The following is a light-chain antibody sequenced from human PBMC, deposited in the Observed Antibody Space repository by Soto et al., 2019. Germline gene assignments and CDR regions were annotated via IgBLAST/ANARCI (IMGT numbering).Light chain of an antibody. CDR1: QSISSY. CDR2: YAS. Sequence: EAVLTQSAATLSLSPGERATLSCRASQSISSYLAWYQQQPCQAPRLLIFYASNRATGIPARFSGSGSGTDFTLTISSLEPEDFAVYYCQQRSNWPPIPFGQGTLLEI. V-gene: IGKV3-11*01. CDR3: QQRSNWPPIP. J-gene: IGKJ5*01.